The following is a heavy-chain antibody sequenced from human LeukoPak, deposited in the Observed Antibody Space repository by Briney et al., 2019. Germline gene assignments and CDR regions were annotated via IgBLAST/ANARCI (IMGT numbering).Heavy chain of an antibody. CDR3: ARGVDTTMAPADV. J-gene: IGHJ6*04. CDR2: IKQDGSEK. V-gene: IGHV3-7*01. CDR1: GFTFSNYW. D-gene: IGHD5-18*01. Sequence: PGRSLRLSCAASGFTFSNYWMSWVRQAAGKGVEWVANIKQDGSEKYYVDSVKGQFTISRDNAKNSLYLQMDSLRAEDTAVYYCARGVDTTMAPADVWGKGTTVTVSS.